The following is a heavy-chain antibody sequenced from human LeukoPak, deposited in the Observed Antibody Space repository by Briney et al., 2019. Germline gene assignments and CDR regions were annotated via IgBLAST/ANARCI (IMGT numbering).Heavy chain of an antibody. Sequence: ASVKVSCKASGYTFTSYYISWVRQAPGQGLEWMGWISAYNGNTKYVQKFQGRVTMTIDTSPTTAYMELRSLTSDDTAVYYCARVRDYFDSSDYSDYWGQGTLVTVSS. CDR2: ISAYNGNT. V-gene: IGHV1-18*04. CDR1: GYTFTSYY. CDR3: ARVRDYFDSSDYSDY. J-gene: IGHJ4*02. D-gene: IGHD3-22*01.